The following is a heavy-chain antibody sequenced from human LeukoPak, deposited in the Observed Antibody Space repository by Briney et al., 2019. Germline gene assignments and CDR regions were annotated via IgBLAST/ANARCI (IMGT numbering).Heavy chain of an antibody. Sequence: GGSLRLSCAASGFTFSSYAMSWVRQAPGKGLEWVSAISGSGGSTYYADSVKGRFTISRDNSKNTLYLQMNSLRAEDTAVYYCAKGPMIVVVTGEYFPNWGQVTLVTVSS. CDR2: ISGSGGST. CDR1: GFTFSSYA. CDR3: AKGPMIVVVTGEYFPN. D-gene: IGHD3-22*01. V-gene: IGHV3-23*01. J-gene: IGHJ1*01.